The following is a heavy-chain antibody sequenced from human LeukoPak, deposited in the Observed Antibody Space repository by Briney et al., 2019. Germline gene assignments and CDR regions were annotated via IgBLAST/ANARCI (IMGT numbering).Heavy chain of an antibody. CDR2: INHSGST. V-gene: IGHV4-34*01. D-gene: IGHD2-2*01. CDR3: ARRIVVVPAAMSRTRYYYMDV. Sequence: PSETLSLTCAVYGGSFSGYYWSWIRQPPGKGLEWIGEINHSGSTNYNPSLKSRVTISVDTSKNQFSLKLSSVTAADTAVYYCARRIVVVPAAMSRTRYYYMDVWGKGTTVTVSS. CDR1: GGSFSGYY. J-gene: IGHJ6*03.